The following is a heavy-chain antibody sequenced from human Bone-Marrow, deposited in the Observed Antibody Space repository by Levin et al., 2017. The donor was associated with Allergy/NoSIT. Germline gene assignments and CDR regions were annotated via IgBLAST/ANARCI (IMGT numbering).Heavy chain of an antibody. D-gene: IGHD1-26*01. CDR2: IYSGGTT. V-gene: IGHV3-53*01. CDR3: AREKGGSSYPFDY. CDR1: GFTVSSNY. Sequence: GGSLRLSCAASGFTVSSNYMSWVRQAPGKGLEWVSVIYSGGTTYYADSVKGRFTISRDNSKNTLYLQMNSLRAEDTAVYYCAREKGGSSYPFDYWGQGTLVTVSS. J-gene: IGHJ4*02.